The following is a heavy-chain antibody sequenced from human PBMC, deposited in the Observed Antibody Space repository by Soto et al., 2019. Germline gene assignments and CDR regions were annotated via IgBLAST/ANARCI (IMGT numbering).Heavy chain of an antibody. CDR3: ARLQFGEGFDY. V-gene: IGHV4-30-2*01. CDR2: ILHTGGT. J-gene: IGHJ4*02. D-gene: IGHD3-10*01. Sequence: LSLTCAVSGGSISGGGFSWSWIRQPPGKGLEWIGYILHTGGTQYNPPLKSRVSMSVDKSKNQFSLHLTSVTAADTAVYYCARLQFGEGFDYWGQGXLVTVYS. CDR1: GGSISGGGFS.